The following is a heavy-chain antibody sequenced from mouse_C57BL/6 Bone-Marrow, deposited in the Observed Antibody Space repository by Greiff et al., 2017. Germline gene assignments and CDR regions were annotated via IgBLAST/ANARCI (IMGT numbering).Heavy chain of an antibody. CDR2: IYPGSGST. Sequence: QVQLQQPGAELVKPGASVKMSCKASGYTFTSYWITWVKQRPGQGLEWIGDIYPGSGSTNYNEKFKSKATLTVDTSSSTAYMQLSRLTSEDSAVYDCARPYYSNYWYFDFWGTGTTVTVSA. CDR1: GYTFTSYW. CDR3: ARPYYSNYWYFDF. V-gene: IGHV1-55*01. D-gene: IGHD2-5*01. J-gene: IGHJ1*03.